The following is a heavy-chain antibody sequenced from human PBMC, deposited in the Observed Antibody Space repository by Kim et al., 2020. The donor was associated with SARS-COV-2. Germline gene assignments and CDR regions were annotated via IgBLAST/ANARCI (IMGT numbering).Heavy chain of an antibody. J-gene: IGHJ5*02. Sequence: SVKGRFTIARDNTKNPLYLQRNSLRPEDRAVYYCARAGDYDRSGYYGFIDHWGQGALVTVSS. V-gene: IGHV3-74*01. D-gene: IGHD3-22*01. CDR3: ARAGDYDRSGYYGFIDH.